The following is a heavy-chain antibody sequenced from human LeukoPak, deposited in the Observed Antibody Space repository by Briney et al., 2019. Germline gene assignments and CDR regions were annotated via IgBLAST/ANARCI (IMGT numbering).Heavy chain of an antibody. V-gene: IGHV1-18*01. Sequence: ASVKLSCKASGYTFTSYGISWVRQAPGQGLEWMGWISAYNGNTNYAQKLQGRVTMTTDTSTSTAYMELRSLRSDDTAVYYCARHRGDYYDSSGYYFDYWGQGTLVTVSS. J-gene: IGHJ4*02. D-gene: IGHD3-22*01. CDR3: ARHRGDYYDSSGYYFDY. CDR2: ISAYNGNT. CDR1: GYTFTSYG.